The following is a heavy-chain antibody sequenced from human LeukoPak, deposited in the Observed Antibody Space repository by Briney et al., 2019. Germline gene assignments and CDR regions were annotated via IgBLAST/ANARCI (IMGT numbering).Heavy chain of an antibody. CDR3: ARGDYYGSRGDY. CDR2: IWYDGSNK. J-gene: IGHJ4*02. CDR1: GFTFSSYG. D-gene: IGHD3-10*01. V-gene: IGHV3-33*01. Sequence: GGSLRLSCAASGFTFSSYGMHWVRQAPGKGLEWVAVIWYDGSNKYYADSVKGRFTISRGNSKNTLYLQMNSLRAEDTAVYYCARGDYYGSRGDYWGQGTLVTVSS.